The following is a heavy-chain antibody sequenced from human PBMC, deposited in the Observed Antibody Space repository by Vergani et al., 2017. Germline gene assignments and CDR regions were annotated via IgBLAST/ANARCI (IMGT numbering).Heavy chain of an antibody. Sequence: QVQLQESGPGLVKPSQTLSLTCTVSGGSFSTGGQSWTCLRQSAGKGLEWIGRIYTSGATNYNPSLWSRAFMSVDASKKQFSLKLTSVTAADTAVYYCARDGGEYDKDALDVWGQGTKVTVTS. CDR2: IYTSGAT. CDR1: GGSFSTGGQS. V-gene: IGHV4-61*02. J-gene: IGHJ3*01. CDR3: ARDGGEYDKDALDV. D-gene: IGHD2-21*01.